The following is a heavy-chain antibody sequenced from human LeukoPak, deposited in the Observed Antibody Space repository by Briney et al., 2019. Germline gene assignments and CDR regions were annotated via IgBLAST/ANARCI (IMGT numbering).Heavy chain of an antibody. J-gene: IGHJ5*02. V-gene: IGHV1-46*01. D-gene: IGHD6-13*01. CDR2: INPSGGST. CDR1: GGTFSSYA. CDR3: ARRTGIAAAGTHGFDP. Sequence: ASVKVSCKASGGTFSSYAISWVRQAPGQGLEWMGIINPSGGSTSYAQKFQGRVTMTRDTSTSTVYMELSSLRSEDTAVYYCARRTGIAAAGTHGFDPWGQGTLVTVSS.